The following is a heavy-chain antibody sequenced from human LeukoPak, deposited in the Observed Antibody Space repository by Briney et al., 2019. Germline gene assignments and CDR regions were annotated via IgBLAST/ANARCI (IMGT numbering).Heavy chain of an antibody. J-gene: IGHJ6*02. CDR3: ARNQQLGGHSYYYYGMDV. Sequence: GGSLRLSCAASGFTFSSYAMSWARQAPGKGLEWVSGISGGGVTTYYADSVKGRFTISRDNSKNTLYLQMNSLRADDTAIYYCARNQQLGGHSYYYYGMDVWGQGTTVTVSS. CDR2: ISGGGVTT. V-gene: IGHV3-23*01. D-gene: IGHD3-16*01. CDR1: GFTFSSYA.